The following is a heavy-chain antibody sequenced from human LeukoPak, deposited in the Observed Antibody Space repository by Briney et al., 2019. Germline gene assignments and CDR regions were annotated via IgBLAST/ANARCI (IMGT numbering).Heavy chain of an antibody. CDR3: AREDPQTTVPEGMDV. Sequence: SETLSLTCTVSGGSISYYYWSWIRQSPGKGLEWLGYIYYSGTTNYNPSLKSRVTISVDTSKNQFSLQLRSVTAADTAVYYCAREDPQTTVPEGMDVWGQGTTVTVSS. J-gene: IGHJ6*02. CDR2: IYYSGTT. D-gene: IGHD4-17*01. CDR1: GGSISYYY. V-gene: IGHV4-59*01.